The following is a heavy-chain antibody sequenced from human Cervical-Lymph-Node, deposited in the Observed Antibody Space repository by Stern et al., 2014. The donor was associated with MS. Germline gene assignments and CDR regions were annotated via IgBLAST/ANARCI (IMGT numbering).Heavy chain of an antibody. Sequence: VQLVESGGGVVQPGRSLRLSCAASGFNFISYSMYWVRQAPGKGPEWVAVILHDGSNEYYADSVKGRFTISRDNSKNTVSLQMNSLRVEDTAVYYCGREPYNYDGDGYLDHWGQGTLVTFSS. V-gene: IGHV3-30-3*01. CDR3: GREPYNYDGDGYLDH. D-gene: IGHD3-22*01. CDR2: ILHDGSNE. J-gene: IGHJ4*02. CDR1: GFNFISYS.